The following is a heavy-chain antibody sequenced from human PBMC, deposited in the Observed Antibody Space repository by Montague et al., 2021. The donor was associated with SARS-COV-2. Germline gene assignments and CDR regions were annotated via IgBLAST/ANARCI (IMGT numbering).Heavy chain of an antibody. CDR3: VRDTGSAQAGFDA. D-gene: IGHD4-17*01. V-gene: IGHV6-1*01. CDR1: GDSVCSNTAA. Sequence: CAISGDSVCSNTAAWNWIRQSPSGGLQWLVGTNYRSKRTSDYATSVEGRISIDPDTSKNQFFLHLRSVTPEDTGVYYCVRDTGSAQAGFDAWGQGTLVTVSS. J-gene: IGHJ4*02. CDR2: TNYRSKRTS.